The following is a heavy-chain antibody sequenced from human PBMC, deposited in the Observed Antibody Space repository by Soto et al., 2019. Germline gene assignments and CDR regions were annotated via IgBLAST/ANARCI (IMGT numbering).Heavy chain of an antibody. D-gene: IGHD2-21*02. CDR1: GGSVSSGSYY. V-gene: IGHV4-61*01. CDR3: AREEGCGGDCYSGFDY. J-gene: IGHJ4*02. CDR2: IYYSGST. Sequence: LSLTCTVSGGSVSSGSYYWSWIRQPPGKGLEWIGYIYYSGSTNYNPSLKSRVTISVDTSKNQFSLKLSSVTAADTAVYCCAREEGCGGDCYSGFDYWGQGTLVTVSS.